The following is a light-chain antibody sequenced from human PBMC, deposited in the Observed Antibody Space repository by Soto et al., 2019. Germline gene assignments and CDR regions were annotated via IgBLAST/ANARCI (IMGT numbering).Light chain of an antibody. Sequence: IVLTQSPATLSLSPGDMATLPCRASQSVSNSLVWYQHKPGQAPRFLIYDASKRATGTPARFSGSGSGTDFTLTISSLEPEDFAVYYCQQRKSWPAITFGQGTRLEIK. CDR3: QQRKSWPAIT. J-gene: IGKJ5*01. V-gene: IGKV3-11*01. CDR2: DAS. CDR1: QSVSNS.